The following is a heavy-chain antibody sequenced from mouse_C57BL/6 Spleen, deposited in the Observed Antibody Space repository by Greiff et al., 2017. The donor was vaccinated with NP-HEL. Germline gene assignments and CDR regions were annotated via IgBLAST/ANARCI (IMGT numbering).Heavy chain of an antibody. CDR2: INPSSGYT. J-gene: IGHJ2*01. D-gene: IGHD2-5*01. CDR1: GYTFTSYW. Sequence: VQLQQSGAELAKPGASVKLSCKASGYTFTSYWMHWVKQRPGPGLEWIGYINPSSGYTKYNQKFKDKATLTADNSSSTAYRQLSSLTYDDSAVYYWTRQGPYSNAYYLDYWGQGTTLTVAS. V-gene: IGHV1-7*01. CDR3: TRQGPYSNAYYLDY.